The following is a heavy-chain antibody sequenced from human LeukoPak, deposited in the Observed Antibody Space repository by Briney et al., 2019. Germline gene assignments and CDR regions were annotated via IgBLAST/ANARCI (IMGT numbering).Heavy chain of an antibody. CDR1: GFTFSGYW. J-gene: IGHJ4*02. Sequence: GGSLRLSCAASGFTFSGYWMSWVRQTPEKGLEWVAVIFYDGSNEYYTDSVKGRFTISRDNFKNTLYLQMNSLRAEDTAMYYCVRAGSGGGGDYWGQGTLVTVSS. D-gene: IGHD2-15*01. CDR2: IFYDGSNE. V-gene: IGHV3-33*08. CDR3: VRAGSGGGGDY.